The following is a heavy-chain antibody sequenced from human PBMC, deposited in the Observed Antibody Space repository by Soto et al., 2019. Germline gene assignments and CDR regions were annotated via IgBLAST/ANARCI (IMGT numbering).Heavy chain of an antibody. CDR1: GGTFSSYA. D-gene: IGHD3-9*01. Sequence: SVKVSCKASGGTFSSYAISWVRQAPGQGLEWMGGIIPIFGTANYAQKFQGRVTITADESTSTAYMELSSLRSEDTAVYYCARGRTAHYDILTGKKWPKHYYYYYGMDVWGHGTTVTVSS. J-gene: IGHJ6*02. CDR3: ARGRTAHYDILTGKKWPKHYYYYYGMDV. V-gene: IGHV1-69*13. CDR2: IIPIFGTA.